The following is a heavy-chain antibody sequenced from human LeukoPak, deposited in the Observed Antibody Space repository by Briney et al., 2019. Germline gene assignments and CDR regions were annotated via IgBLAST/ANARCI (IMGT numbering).Heavy chain of an antibody. CDR2: ISGSGGST. J-gene: IGHJ3*02. Sequence: LAGGSLRLSCAASGFTFSSYAMSWVRQAPGKGLEWVSAISGSGGSTYYADSVKGRFTISRDNSKNTLYLQMNSLRAEDTAVYYCAAGGVVVPAATGAFDIWGQGTMVTVSS. D-gene: IGHD2-2*01. V-gene: IGHV3-23*01. CDR1: GFTFSSYA. CDR3: AAGGVVVPAATGAFDI.